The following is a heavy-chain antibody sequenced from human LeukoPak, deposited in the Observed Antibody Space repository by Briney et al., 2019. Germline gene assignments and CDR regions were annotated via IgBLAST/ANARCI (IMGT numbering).Heavy chain of an antibody. Sequence: SETLSLTCTVSGGSISNYFWSWIRQAPGKGLEYIGFIYYSGNTNYNPSFKSRVTISVDTSKKQFSLKLSSVTAADTAVYYCARGPETEWLVWRDYYGMDVWGQGTTVTVSS. CDR2: IYYSGNT. J-gene: IGHJ6*02. V-gene: IGHV4-59*01. CDR3: ARGPETEWLVWRDYYGMDV. D-gene: IGHD6-19*01. CDR1: GGSISNYF.